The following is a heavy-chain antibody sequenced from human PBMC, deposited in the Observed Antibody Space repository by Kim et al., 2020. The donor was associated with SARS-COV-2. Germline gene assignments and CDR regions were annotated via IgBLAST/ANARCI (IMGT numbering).Heavy chain of an antibody. CDR3: VKGQTAVGIQLRFDS. D-gene: IGHD6-13*01. Sequence: DSVKGRFTISRDNSRNTLYLQMNSLRAEDTALYYCVKGQTAVGIQLRFDSWGQGTLVTVSS. V-gene: IGHV3-23*01. J-gene: IGHJ5*01.